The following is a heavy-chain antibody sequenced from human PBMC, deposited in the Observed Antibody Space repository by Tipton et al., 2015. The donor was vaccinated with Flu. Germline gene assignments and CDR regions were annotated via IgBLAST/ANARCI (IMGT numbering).Heavy chain of an antibody. D-gene: IGHD2-15*01. Sequence: TLSLTCSVSGVSISSGSYYWNWIRQPAGKGLEWIGRIFTSGRTNYNPSLKSRVTISLDTSKNQFSLKLNSVTAADTAVYYCARGIPTYCTGGTCFDGDFDSWGQGTLVTVSS. J-gene: IGHJ4*02. CDR2: IFTSGRT. CDR3: ARGIPTYCTGGTCFDGDFDS. CDR1: GVSISSGSYY. V-gene: IGHV4-61*02.